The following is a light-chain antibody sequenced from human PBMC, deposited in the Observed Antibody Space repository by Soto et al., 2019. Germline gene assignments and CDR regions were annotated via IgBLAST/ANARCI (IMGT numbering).Light chain of an antibody. CDR3: QKRKERHKWT. J-gene: IGKJ1*01. V-gene: IGKV3D-20*02. CDR2: AAS. CDR1: QHFMGDS. Sequence: IVFTHSPCTLSLSPVERSTLSFRASQHFMGDSLAWYQQTPGQPPRLLIYAASSRATGIPDRFSGSGSGTDFNLTISRLEHEDFEVYYCQKRKERHKWTFGXGTKV.